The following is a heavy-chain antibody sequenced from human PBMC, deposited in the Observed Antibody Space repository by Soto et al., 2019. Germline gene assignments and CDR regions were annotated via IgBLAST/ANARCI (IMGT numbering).Heavy chain of an antibody. V-gene: IGHV3-33*01. CDR3: ARAYCSGGSCYEAFDY. Sequence: HPWGSLRLSCAASVFTCSSYGMHWVRQAPGKGLEWVAVIWYDGSNKYYADSVKGRFTISRDNSKNTLYLQMNSLRAEDTAVYYCARAYCSGGSCYEAFDYWGQGTLVTVSS. D-gene: IGHD2-15*01. CDR1: VFTCSSYG. J-gene: IGHJ4*02. CDR2: IWYDGSNK.